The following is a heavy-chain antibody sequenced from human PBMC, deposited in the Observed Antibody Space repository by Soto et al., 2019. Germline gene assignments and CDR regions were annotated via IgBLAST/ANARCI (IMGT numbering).Heavy chain of an antibody. CDR2: IYYSGST. V-gene: IGHV4-39*01. CDR3: ARSYHNTHDY. J-gene: IGHJ4*02. Sequence: SETLSLTCTVSGGSISSSSYYWGWIRQPPGKGLEWIGSIYYSGSTYYNPSLKSRVTISVDTSKNQFSLKLSSVTAADTAVYYCARSYHNTHDYWGQGTLVTVSS. D-gene: IGHD1-20*01. CDR1: GGSISSSSYY.